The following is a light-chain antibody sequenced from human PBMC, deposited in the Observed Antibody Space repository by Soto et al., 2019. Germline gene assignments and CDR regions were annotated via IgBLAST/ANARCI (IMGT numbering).Light chain of an antibody. CDR2: GNN. CDR1: SSNIGAGYD. CDR3: QSYDSTPV. V-gene: IGLV1-40*01. Sequence: QSVLTQPPSVSGAPGQRVTISCAGSSSNIGAGYDVHWYRQLPGTAPKLLIYGNNNRPSGVPDRFSGSKSGTSASLAITGLQAEDEADYYCQSYDSTPVFGGGTKLTV. J-gene: IGLJ2*01.